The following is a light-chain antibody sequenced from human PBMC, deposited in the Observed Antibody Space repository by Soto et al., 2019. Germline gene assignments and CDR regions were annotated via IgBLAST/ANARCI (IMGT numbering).Light chain of an antibody. CDR3: QQRITGT. V-gene: IGKV3-11*01. CDR1: QNINNF. J-gene: IGKJ4*01. Sequence: EIVLTQSPATLSLSPGERATLSCRASQNINNFLAWYQQKPGQAPRLLIYDASNRATGIPGRFSGSGSGTDFTLTISGLEPEDCAVYHCQQRITGTFGGGTKVEIK. CDR2: DAS.